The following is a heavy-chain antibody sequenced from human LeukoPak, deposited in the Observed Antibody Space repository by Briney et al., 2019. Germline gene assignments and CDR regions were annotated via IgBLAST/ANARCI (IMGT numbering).Heavy chain of an antibody. Sequence: GGSLRLSCAASGFSFADYAMHWVRHVPGKGLEWVAGISWNSGSIAYADSVKGRFNISRDNAKNSLYLQMNSLRAEDTALYYCAKHIGSLTYYYDSSGYSGPLDIWGQGTMVTVSS. CDR1: GFSFADYA. D-gene: IGHD3-22*01. CDR3: AKHIGSLTYYYDSSGYSGPLDI. V-gene: IGHV3-9*01. J-gene: IGHJ3*02. CDR2: ISWNSGSI.